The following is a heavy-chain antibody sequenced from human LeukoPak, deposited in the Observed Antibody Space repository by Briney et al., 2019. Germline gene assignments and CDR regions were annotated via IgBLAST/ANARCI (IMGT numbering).Heavy chain of an antibody. CDR3: AKDRPLDY. Sequence: GGSPRLSCAASGFAVSNNYMSWVRQAPGKGLEWVSVIYSDGSPYYADSVRGRFTISRDNSKNTLYLQMNSLRAEDTAVYYCAKDRPLDYWGQGTLVTVSS. CDR2: IYSDGSP. CDR1: GFAVSNNY. J-gene: IGHJ4*02. V-gene: IGHV3-66*01.